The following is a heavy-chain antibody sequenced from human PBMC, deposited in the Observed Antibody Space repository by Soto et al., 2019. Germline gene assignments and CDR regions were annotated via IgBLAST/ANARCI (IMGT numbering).Heavy chain of an antibody. D-gene: IGHD2-15*01. CDR1: GYTFTSYA. V-gene: IGHV1-3*01. CDR3: ARERLTYCSGGSCYIPGDYYYYGMDV. CDR2: INAGNGNT. J-gene: IGHJ6*02. Sequence: ASVKVSCKASGYTFTSYAMHWVRQAPGQRLEWMGWINAGNGNTKYSQNFQGRFTITRDTSASTAYMELSSLRSEDTAVFYCARERLTYCSGGSCYIPGDYYYYGMDVWGQGTTVTVSS.